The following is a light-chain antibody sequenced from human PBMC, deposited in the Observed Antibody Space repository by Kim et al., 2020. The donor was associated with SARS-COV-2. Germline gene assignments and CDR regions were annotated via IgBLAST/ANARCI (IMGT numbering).Light chain of an antibody. Sequence: EQTVTISCSGRRTNVGNNPVTWFQQVPGTAPNLLMSNDNQRPSGVPDRFSASKSGTSASLAISGLQSEDEAVYYCGSWDDSLSGRVFGGGTQLTVL. CDR1: RTNVGNNP. J-gene: IGLJ3*02. V-gene: IGLV1-44*01. CDR3: GSWDDSLSGRV. CDR2: NDN.